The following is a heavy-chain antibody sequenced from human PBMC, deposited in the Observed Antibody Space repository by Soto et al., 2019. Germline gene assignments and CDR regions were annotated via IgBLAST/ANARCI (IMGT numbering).Heavy chain of an antibody. Sequence: EVQLVESGGGLVQPGGSLRLSCAASEFTFSSYWMSWVRQAPGKGLECVANINQDGSGKYYVDSVKGRFTISRDNAKNSLSLPMTSLRAEDTAVYYCAVQGATFDYWGQGTLVTVSS. CDR2: INQDGSGK. J-gene: IGHJ4*02. V-gene: IGHV3-7*01. CDR3: AVQGATFDY. CDR1: EFTFSSYW. D-gene: IGHD1-26*01.